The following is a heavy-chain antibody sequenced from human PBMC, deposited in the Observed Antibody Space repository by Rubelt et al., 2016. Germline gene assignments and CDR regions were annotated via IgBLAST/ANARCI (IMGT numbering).Heavy chain of an antibody. D-gene: IGHD3-16*02. CDR3: ASAVGYQNQGNFQH. CDR1: GYTFTSYY. V-gene: IGHV1-46*01. Sequence: QVQLVQSGAEVKKPGASVKVSCKASGYTFTSYYMHWVRQAPGQGLEWMGIINPSGGSTSYAQKFQGRVTRTRDTSTSTGYMELSSLGSEDTAVYYCASAVGYQNQGNFQHWGQGTLVTVSS. J-gene: IGHJ1*01. CDR2: INPSGGST.